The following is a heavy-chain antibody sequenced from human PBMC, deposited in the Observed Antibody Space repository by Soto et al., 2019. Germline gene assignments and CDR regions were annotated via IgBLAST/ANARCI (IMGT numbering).Heavy chain of an antibody. CDR2: IYNSGST. D-gene: IGHD3-10*01. V-gene: IGHV4-30-4*01. CDR3: ARVPLYGSGSLPTLYYYYGMDV. Sequence: PSETLSLTCTVSGGSISSDDYYWSWIRQPPGKGLEWIGCIYNSGSTFYNPSLKNRVTISVDTSKNQFSLKLSSVTAADTAVYYCARVPLYGSGSLPTLYYYYGMDVWGQGTTVTVSS. CDR1: GGSISSDDYY. J-gene: IGHJ6*02.